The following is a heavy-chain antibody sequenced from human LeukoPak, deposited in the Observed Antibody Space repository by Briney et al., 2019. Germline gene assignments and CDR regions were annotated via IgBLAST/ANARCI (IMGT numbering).Heavy chain of an antibody. D-gene: IGHD6-19*01. CDR2: IIPIFGTA. J-gene: IGHJ5*02. Sequence: ASVTVSCKASGGTFSSYAISWVRQAPGQGLEWMGGIIPIFGTANYAQKFQGRVTITADESTSTAYMELSSLRSEDTAVYYCARVVREVAGDNWFDPGAREPWSPSPQ. CDR3: ARVVREVAGDNWFDP. CDR1: GGTFSSYA. V-gene: IGHV1-69*13.